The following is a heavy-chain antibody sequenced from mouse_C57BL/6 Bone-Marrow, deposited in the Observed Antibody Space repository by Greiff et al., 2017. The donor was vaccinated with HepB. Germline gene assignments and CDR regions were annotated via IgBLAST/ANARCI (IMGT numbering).Heavy chain of an antibody. CDR2: ISSGGSYT. J-gene: IGHJ2*01. V-gene: IGHV5-6*01. D-gene: IGHD1-1*02. CDR3: ARRRGWYFDY. CDR1: GFTFSSYG. Sequence: EVQGVESGGDLVKPGGSLKLSCAASGFTFSSYGMSWVRQTPDKRLEWVATISSGGSYTYYPDSVKGRFTISRDNAKNTLYLQMSSLKSEDTAMYYCARRRGWYFDYWGQGTTLTVSS.